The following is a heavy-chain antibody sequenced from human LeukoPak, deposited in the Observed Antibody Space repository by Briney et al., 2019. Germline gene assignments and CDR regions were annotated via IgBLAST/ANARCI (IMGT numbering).Heavy chain of an antibody. CDR2: IYPGDSDT. V-gene: IGHV5-51*01. Sequence: GESLKISCKGSGYSFTSYWIGWVRQMPGKGLEWMGIIYPGDSDTRYSPSFQGQVIISADKSISTAYLQWSSLKASDTAMYYCARSPRGSSSWQLGYYYYMDVWGKGTTVTVSS. CDR1: GYSFTSYW. J-gene: IGHJ6*03. D-gene: IGHD6-13*01. CDR3: ARSPRGSSSWQLGYYYYMDV.